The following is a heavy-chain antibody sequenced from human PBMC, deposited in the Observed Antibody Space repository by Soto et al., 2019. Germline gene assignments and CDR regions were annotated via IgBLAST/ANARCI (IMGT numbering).Heavy chain of an antibody. D-gene: IGHD3-22*01. CDR2: IIPIFGTA. J-gene: IGHJ4*02. V-gene: IGHV1-69*13. CDR3: AREPNPSGYTYYYDSSGPPRDY. Sequence: SVKVSCTASGCTFSSYAISWVRQAPGQGLEWMGGIIPIFGTANYAQKFQGRVTITADESTSTAYMELSSLRSEDTAVYYCAREPNPSGYTYYYDSSGPPRDYWGQGTLVTVSS. CDR1: GCTFSSYA.